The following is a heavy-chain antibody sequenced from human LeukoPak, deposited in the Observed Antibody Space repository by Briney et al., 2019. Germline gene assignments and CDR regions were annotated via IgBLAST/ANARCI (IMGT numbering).Heavy chain of an antibody. J-gene: IGHJ4*02. CDR3: ARDLRFLFYFDY. CDR1: GFTFSSYA. V-gene: IGHV3-30-3*01. Sequence: GGSLRLSCAASGFTFSSYAMHWVRQAPGKGLEWVAVISYDGSNKYYADSAKGRFTISRDNSKNTLYLQMNSLRAEDTAVYCCARDLRFLFYFDYWGQGTLVTVSS. CDR2: ISYDGSNK. D-gene: IGHD2/OR15-2a*01.